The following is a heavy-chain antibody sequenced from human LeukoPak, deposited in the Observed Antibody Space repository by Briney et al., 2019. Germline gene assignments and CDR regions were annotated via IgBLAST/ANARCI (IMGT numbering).Heavy chain of an antibody. D-gene: IGHD4-11*01. Sequence: GRSLRLSCAASGFTFSSYGMHWVRQAAGKGLEWVAVISYDGSNKYYADSVKGRFTISRDNSKNTLYLQMNSLSAEDTAVYYCAKGVDRNYDAFDIWGQGTMVTVSS. CDR1: GFTFSSYG. J-gene: IGHJ3*02. CDR2: ISYDGSNK. V-gene: IGHV3-30*18. CDR3: AKGVDRNYDAFDI.